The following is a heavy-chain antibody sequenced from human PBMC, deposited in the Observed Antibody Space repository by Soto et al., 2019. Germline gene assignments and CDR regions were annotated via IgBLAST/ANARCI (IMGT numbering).Heavy chain of an antibody. CDR1: GYTFTSYG. J-gene: IGHJ6*02. Sequence: ASGKVSCKASGYTFTSYGISWVRQAPGQGLEWMGWISAYNGNTNYAQKLQGRVTMTTDTSTSTAYMELRSLRSDDTAVYYCARERPYCSSTSCYNPMVYYYYYGMDVWGQGTTVTVSS. D-gene: IGHD2-2*02. CDR2: ISAYNGNT. CDR3: ARERPYCSSTSCYNPMVYYYYYGMDV. V-gene: IGHV1-18*04.